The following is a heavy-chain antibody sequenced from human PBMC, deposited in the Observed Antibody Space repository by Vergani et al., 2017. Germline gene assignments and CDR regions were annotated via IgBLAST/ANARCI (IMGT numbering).Heavy chain of an antibody. CDR2: INPNSGGT. CDR3: ARDRVDYGEYGDFGY. J-gene: IGHJ4*02. Sequence: QVQLVQSGAEVKKPGASVKVSCKASGYTFTGYYMHWVRQAPGQGLEWMGWINPNSGGTNYAQKFKGRVTMTRDTSISTAYMELSRLRSDDTAVYYCARDRVDYGEYGDFGYWGQGTLVTVSS. V-gene: IGHV1-2*02. CDR1: GYTFTGYY. D-gene: IGHD4-17*01.